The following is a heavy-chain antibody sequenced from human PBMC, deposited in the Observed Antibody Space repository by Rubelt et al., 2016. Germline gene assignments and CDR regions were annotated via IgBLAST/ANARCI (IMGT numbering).Heavy chain of an antibody. CDR2: LCYSGST. Sequence: QLQLQESGPGLVKPSETLSLTCTVSGGSISSSSYYWGWIRQPPGKGLEWIGSLCYSGSTYYNPSLKSRVTISVDTSKNQFSLKLSSVTAADTAVYYCARIPSGGPKKYYFDYWGQGTLVTVSS. CDR1: GGSISSSSYY. CDR3: ARIPSGGPKKYYFDY. V-gene: IGHV4-39*07. D-gene: IGHD2-15*01. J-gene: IGHJ4*02.